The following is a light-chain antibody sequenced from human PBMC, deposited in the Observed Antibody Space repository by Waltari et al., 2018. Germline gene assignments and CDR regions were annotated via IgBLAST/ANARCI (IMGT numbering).Light chain of an antibody. J-gene: IGKJ1*01. CDR2: KIS. CDR3: MQATHFPRT. V-gene: IGKV2-24*01. CDR1: ESLVHSDGNIY. Sequence: DAVLTQTPLSSPVTLGQSASISCRSSESLVHSDGNIYFNWLHKRPGQPPRLLIYKISNRCSGVPDKFRGSGAGTDFSLDISRVEAEDGGIYYCMQATHFPRTFGQGTKVEIQ.